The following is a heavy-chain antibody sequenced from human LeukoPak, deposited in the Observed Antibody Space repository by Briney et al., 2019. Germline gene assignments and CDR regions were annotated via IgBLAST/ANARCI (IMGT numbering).Heavy chain of an antibody. CDR3: ASGPNTYSHASGNYYSGY. J-gene: IGHJ4*02. V-gene: IGHV1-2*02. CDR2: INPNSGDT. Sequence: ASVKVSCKASGYTFTGYYIHWVRQAPGQGLEWMGWINPNSGDTNYAQKFQGRVTMTRDTSISTAYMEVSRLRSDDTAVYYCASGPNTYSHASGNYYSGYWGQGTLVTVSS. D-gene: IGHD3-10*01. CDR1: GYTFTGYY.